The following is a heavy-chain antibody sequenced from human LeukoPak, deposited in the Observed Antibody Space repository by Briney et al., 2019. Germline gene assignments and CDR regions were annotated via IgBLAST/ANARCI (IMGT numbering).Heavy chain of an antibody. CDR1: GGTFSSYA. J-gene: IGHJ6*02. CDR3: ARHPPRFSGWYYYYYAMAV. D-gene: IGHD6-19*01. CDR2: IIPIFGTA. Sequence: SVKVSCKASGGTFSSYAISWVRQAPGQGLEWMGGIIPIFGTANYAQKFQGRVTITADESTSTAYMELSSLRSEDTAVYYCARHPPRFSGWYYYYYAMAVWGQGTTVTVSS. V-gene: IGHV1-69*13.